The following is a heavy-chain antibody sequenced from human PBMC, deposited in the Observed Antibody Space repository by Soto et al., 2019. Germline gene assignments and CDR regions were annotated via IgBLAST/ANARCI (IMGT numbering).Heavy chain of an antibody. CDR2: IYYSGST. CDR1: GGSISSGDYY. D-gene: IGHD3-16*02. Sequence: QVQLQESGPGLVKASQTLSLTCTVSGGSISSGDYYWSWIRQPPGKGLEWIGYIYYSGSTYYNPSLKSRVTISVDTSKNQFSLKLCSVTAADTAVYYCARAPEVWGSYRYTLDYWGQGTLVTVSS. J-gene: IGHJ4*02. V-gene: IGHV4-30-4*01. CDR3: ARAPEVWGSYRYTLDY.